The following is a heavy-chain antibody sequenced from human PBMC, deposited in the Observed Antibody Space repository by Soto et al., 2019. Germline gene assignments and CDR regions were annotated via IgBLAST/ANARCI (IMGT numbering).Heavy chain of an antibody. CDR2: IYYSRST. V-gene: IGHV4-39*01. D-gene: IGHD3-3*01. Sequence: PSETLSLTCTVSGGSISSSSYYWGWIRQPPGKGLEWIGSIYYSRSTYYNPSLKSRVTISVDTSKNQFSLKLSSVTAADTAVYYCARRDYDFWSGYYTGHYYYGMDVWGQGTTVTVSS. CDR1: GGSISSSSYY. CDR3: ARRDYDFWSGYYTGHYYYGMDV. J-gene: IGHJ6*02.